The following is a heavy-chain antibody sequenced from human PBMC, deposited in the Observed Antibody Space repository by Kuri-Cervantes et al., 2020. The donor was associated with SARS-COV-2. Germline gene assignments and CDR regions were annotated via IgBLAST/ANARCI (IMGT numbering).Heavy chain of an antibody. CDR2: ISGSGGST. D-gene: IGHD6-13*01. V-gene: IGHV3-23*01. Sequence: GGSLRLSCAASGFTVSSNYMSWVRQAPGKGLEWVSAISGSGGSTYYADSVKGRFTISRDNSKNTLYLQMNSLRAEDTAVYYCAKTLRVYSSSPFDYWGQGTLVTVSS. J-gene: IGHJ4*02. CDR1: GFTVSSNY. CDR3: AKTLRVYSSSPFDY.